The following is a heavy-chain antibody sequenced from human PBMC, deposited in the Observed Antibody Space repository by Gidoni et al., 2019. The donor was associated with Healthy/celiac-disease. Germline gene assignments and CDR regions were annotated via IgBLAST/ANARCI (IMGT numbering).Heavy chain of an antibody. CDR2: ISGRGGST. V-gene: IGHV3-23*01. Sequence: EVQLLESGGGLVQPGVSLRLSCAASGFTFSSYAMSWVRQAPGKGLEWVSAISGRGGSTYYADAVKGRFTISRDNSKNTLYLQMNSLRAEDTAVYYCAKVGGLFVVVTAIQNNWFDPWGQGTLVTVSS. D-gene: IGHD2-21*02. J-gene: IGHJ5*02. CDR3: AKVGGLFVVVTAIQNNWFDP. CDR1: GFTFSSYA.